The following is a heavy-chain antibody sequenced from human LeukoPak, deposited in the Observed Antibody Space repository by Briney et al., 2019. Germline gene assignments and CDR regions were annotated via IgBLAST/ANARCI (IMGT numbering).Heavy chain of an antibody. J-gene: IGHJ6*02. Sequence: ASVKVPCKASGGTFSSYAISWVRQAPGQGLEWMGRIIPILGIANYAQKFQGRVTITADKSTSTAYMELSSLRSEDTAVYYCARDSWLGDSSGWYWQYGMDVWGQGTTATVSS. V-gene: IGHV1-69*04. CDR1: GGTFSSYA. D-gene: IGHD6-19*01. CDR2: IIPILGIA. CDR3: ARDSWLGDSSGWYWQYGMDV.